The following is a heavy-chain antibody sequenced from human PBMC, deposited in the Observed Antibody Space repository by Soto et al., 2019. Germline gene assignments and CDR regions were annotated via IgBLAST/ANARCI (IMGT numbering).Heavy chain of an antibody. D-gene: IGHD3-3*01. CDR2: ITSSSSSI. CDR1: GFTFSSYS. Sequence: EVQLVESGGGLVKPGGSLRLSCAASGFTFSSYSMNWLRQAPGKGLEWVSSITSSSSSIYYADSVKGRFTISRDNAKNSLYLQMDSLRAEDTAVYYCARDMYYDFWTTYYAIDAFHIWGQGTMVTVSS. J-gene: IGHJ3*02. V-gene: IGHV3-21*01. CDR3: ARDMYYDFWTTYYAIDAFHI.